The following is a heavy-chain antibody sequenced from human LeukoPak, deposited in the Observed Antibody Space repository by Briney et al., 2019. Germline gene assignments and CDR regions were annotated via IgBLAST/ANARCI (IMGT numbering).Heavy chain of an antibody. V-gene: IGHV3-15*01. CDR3: TRYSSSWYRYYFDN. Sequence: PGGSLRLSCAASGFTFTNAWMSWVRQAPGKGLEWVGRIKSKTDDGTTDYSAPVEGRFTITRDDSENTLHLQMNSLKTEDTAVYYCTRYSSSWYRYYFDNWGQGTLVTVSS. J-gene: IGHJ4*02. D-gene: IGHD6-13*01. CDR2: IKSKTDDGTT. CDR1: GFTFTNAW.